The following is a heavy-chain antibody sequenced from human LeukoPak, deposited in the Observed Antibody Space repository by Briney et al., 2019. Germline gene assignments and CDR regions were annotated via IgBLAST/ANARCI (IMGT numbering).Heavy chain of an antibody. D-gene: IGHD3-22*01. J-gene: IGHJ1*01. CDR1: GFTFSSYS. V-gene: IGHV3-21*01. CDR3: ARGLYPDYYVSSGSSPPEH. CDR2: ISSSGSYI. Sequence: GGSLRLSCAASGFTFSSYSMNWVRQAPGKGLEWVSSISSSGSYIYYADSMQGRFTISRDNSKNSLFLQMNSLRAEDTAVYYCARGLYPDYYVSSGSSPPEHWGQGTRVTVSS.